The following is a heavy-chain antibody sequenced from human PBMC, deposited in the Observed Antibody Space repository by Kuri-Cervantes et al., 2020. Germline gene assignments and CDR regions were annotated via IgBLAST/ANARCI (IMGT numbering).Heavy chain of an antibody. CDR3: ARSNLRAIAFDI. D-gene: IGHD3-10*01. J-gene: IGHJ3*02. Sequence: GESLKISCAASGFTFSNYAMHWVRQAPGKGLEWVAVISYDGGNKFYADSVKGRLTISRDNAKNSLYLQMNSLRAEDTALYHCARSNLRAIAFDIWGQGTMVTVSS. CDR1: GFTFSNYA. CDR2: ISYDGGNK. V-gene: IGHV3-30-3*01.